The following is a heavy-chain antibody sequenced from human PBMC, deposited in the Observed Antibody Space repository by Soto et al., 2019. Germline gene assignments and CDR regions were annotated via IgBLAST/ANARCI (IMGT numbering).Heavy chain of an antibody. J-gene: IGHJ6*02. CDR2: ICYDGRNK. V-gene: IGHV3-33*01. Sequence: GGSLRLSCAASGFTFSSYAMHWVRQAPGKGLEWVAVICYDGRNKYYADSVKGRFTISRDNSKNTLYLQMNSLRAEDTDVYYSAREKAADYVDVWGQGTMVTVSS. CDR1: GFTFSSYA. D-gene: IGHD3-16*01. CDR3: AREKAADYVDV.